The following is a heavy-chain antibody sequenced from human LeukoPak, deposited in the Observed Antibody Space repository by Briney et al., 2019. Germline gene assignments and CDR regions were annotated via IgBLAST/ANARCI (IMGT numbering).Heavy chain of an antibody. Sequence: GGSLRLSCAASEFSVGSNYMSWVRQAPGQGLEWISYIDNSGSVIIYADSVKGRFTIARDNAKNSVDLQMNSLRAEDTAVYYCAGRSSPDYYYYYMDVWGKGTTVTISS. CDR2: IDNSGSVI. CDR3: AGRSSPDYYYYYMDV. J-gene: IGHJ6*03. D-gene: IGHD6-19*01. V-gene: IGHV3-11*04. CDR1: EFSVGSNY.